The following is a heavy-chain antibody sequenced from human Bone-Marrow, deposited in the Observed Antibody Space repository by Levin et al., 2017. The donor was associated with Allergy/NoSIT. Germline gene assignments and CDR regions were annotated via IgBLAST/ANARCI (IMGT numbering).Heavy chain of an antibody. V-gene: IGHV3-74*01. CDR2: INSDGSST. CDR1: GFTFSRYW. J-gene: IGHJ3*02. Sequence: GGSLRLSCAASGFTFSRYWMHWVRQAPGKGLVWVSRINSDGSSTTYADSVKGRFTISRDNAKNTLYLQMNSLRAEDTAVYYCARSGRLTNGFDIWGQGTMVTVSS. CDR3: ARSGRLTNGFDI. D-gene: IGHD3-10*01.